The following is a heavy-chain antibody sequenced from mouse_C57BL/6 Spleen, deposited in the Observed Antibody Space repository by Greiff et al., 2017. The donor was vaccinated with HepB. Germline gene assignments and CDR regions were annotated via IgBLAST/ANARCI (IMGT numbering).Heavy chain of an antibody. CDR3: ARWGDDDYAMDY. CDR2: IYPGSGNT. D-gene: IGHD2-12*01. Sequence: VQGVESGAELVRPGASVKLSCKASGYTFTDYYINWVKQRPGQGLEWIARIYPGSGNTYYNEKFKGKATLTAEKSSSTAYMQLSSLTSEDSAVYFCARWGDDDYAMDYWGQGTSVTVSS. CDR1: GYTFTDYY. J-gene: IGHJ4*01. V-gene: IGHV1-76*01.